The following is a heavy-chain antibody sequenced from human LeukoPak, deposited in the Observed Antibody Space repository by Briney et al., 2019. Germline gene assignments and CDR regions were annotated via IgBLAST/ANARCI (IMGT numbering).Heavy chain of an antibody. CDR3: ASSPPAIAVAGAFDY. CDR2: INTNTGNP. CDR1: GGTFSSYA. D-gene: IGHD6-19*01. Sequence: ASVKVSCKASGGTFSSYAISWVRQAPGQGLEWMGWINTNTGNPTYAQGFTGRFVFSLDTSVSTAYLQISSLKAEDTAVYYCASSPPAIAVAGAFDYWGQGTLVTVSS. J-gene: IGHJ4*02. V-gene: IGHV7-4-1*02.